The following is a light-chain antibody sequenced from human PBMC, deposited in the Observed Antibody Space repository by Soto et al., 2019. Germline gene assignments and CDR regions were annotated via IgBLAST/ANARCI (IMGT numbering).Light chain of an antibody. CDR2: EGS. Sequence: QSALTQPASVSGSPGQSITISCTGTSSDVGSYNLVSWYQKHPGKAPKLMIYEGSKRPSGVSNRFSGSKSGNTASLTISGLQAEDDADYYCCSYAGSVIFGGGTKLTVL. CDR3: CSYAGSVI. J-gene: IGLJ2*01. V-gene: IGLV2-23*01. CDR1: SSDVGSYNL.